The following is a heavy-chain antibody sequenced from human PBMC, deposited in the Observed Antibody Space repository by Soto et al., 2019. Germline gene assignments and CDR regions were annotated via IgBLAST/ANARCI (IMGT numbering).Heavy chain of an antibody. J-gene: IGHJ4*02. CDR3: VKEFGVAGSSYESFFDY. Sequence: QVQLVESGGGVVQPGGSLRLSCAASGFTLSSHGMQWVRQAPGKGLEWVAVVSYDGGTKYYADSVKGRFTISRVNSKNTLYLQMNSLRAEDTAVYYCVKEFGVAGSSYESFFDYWGQGTLVTVSS. D-gene: IGHD5-18*01. CDR2: VSYDGGTK. CDR1: GFTLSSHG. V-gene: IGHV3-30*18.